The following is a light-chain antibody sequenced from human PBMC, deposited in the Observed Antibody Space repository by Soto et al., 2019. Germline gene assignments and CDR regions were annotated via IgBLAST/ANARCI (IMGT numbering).Light chain of an antibody. J-gene: IGKJ1*01. V-gene: IGKV3-20*01. CDR1: QSVSSSF. Sequence: EIVLTQSPGTLSLSPGERATLSCRASQSVSSSFIAWYQQKPGQPPRLLMYGASKRATGIPDRFSGSGSGTDFTLTISRLEPEDFAVDYCQQYGSSGTFGQGTQVDIK. CDR3: QQYGSSGT. CDR2: GAS.